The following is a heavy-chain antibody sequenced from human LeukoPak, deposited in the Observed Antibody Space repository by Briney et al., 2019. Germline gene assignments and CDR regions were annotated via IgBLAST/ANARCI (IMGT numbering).Heavy chain of an antibody. V-gene: IGHV1-18*01. D-gene: IGHD4-17*01. CDR1: GYTFTSYG. J-gene: IGHJ5*02. CDR3: ARDPTTVTTFWFDP. Sequence: ASVKVSCKASGYTFTSYGISWVRQAPGQGLEWMGWISAYNGNTNYAQKLQGRVTMTTDTSTSTAYMELRSLRSDDTAVYYCARDPTTVTTFWFDPWGQGTLVTVSS. CDR2: ISAYNGNT.